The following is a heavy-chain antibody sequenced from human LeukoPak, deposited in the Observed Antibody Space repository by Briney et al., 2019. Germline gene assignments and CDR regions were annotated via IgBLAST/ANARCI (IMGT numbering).Heavy chain of an antibody. V-gene: IGHV3-72*01. CDR2: IRNKANSYTT. Sequence: GGSLRLSCAVSGFTFSDYYMDWVRQAPGKGLEWVGRIRNKANSYTTEYAASVKGRFTISRDDSKNSLYLQMNSLKAEDTAVYYCAKGGWLEYWGQGTLVTVSS. J-gene: IGHJ4*02. D-gene: IGHD6-19*01. CDR3: AKGGWLEY. CDR1: GFTFSDYY.